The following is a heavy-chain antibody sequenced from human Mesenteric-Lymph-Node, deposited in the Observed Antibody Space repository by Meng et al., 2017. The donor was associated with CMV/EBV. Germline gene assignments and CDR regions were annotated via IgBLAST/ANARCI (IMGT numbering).Heavy chain of an antibody. D-gene: IGHD4-23*01. Sequence: VQLQQSGAGLLKPSETLPLTVAVYGGSFSGYYWSWIRQPPGKGLEWIGEINHSGSTNYNPSLKSRVTISVDTSKNQFSLKLSSVSAADTAVYYCARHQRWLKSEGGFNYWGQGTLVTVSS. J-gene: IGHJ4*02. CDR2: INHSGST. CDR3: ARHQRWLKSEGGFNY. V-gene: IGHV4-34*01. CDR1: GGSFSGYY.